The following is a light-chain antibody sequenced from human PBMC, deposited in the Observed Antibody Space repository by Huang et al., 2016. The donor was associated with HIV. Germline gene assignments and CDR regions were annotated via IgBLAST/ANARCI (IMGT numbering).Light chain of an antibody. CDR1: QGIDSY. Sequence: VIWMTQSPSLLSASKGDKVTINCRVSQGIDSYLSWYQQKPGKAPELLISAVSTLQGGGPSRFNGSGSGTDFTLTISRLQSEDFANYYCQQYYTFPWTFGQGTKVDVK. J-gene: IGKJ1*01. CDR3: QQYYTFPWT. CDR2: AVS. V-gene: IGKV1D-8*01.